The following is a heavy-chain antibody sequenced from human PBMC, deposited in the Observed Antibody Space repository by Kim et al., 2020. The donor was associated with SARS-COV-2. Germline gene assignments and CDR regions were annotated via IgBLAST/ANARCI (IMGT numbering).Heavy chain of an antibody. CDR1: GFTVSSNY. CDR2: IYSGGST. CDR3: ASSSSWYYFDY. Sequence: GGSLRLSCAASGFTVSSNYMSWVRQAPGKGLEWVSVIYSGGSTYYADSVKGRFTISRDNSKNTLYLQMNSLRAEDTAVYYCASSSSWYYFDYWGQGTLVTVSS. D-gene: IGHD6-13*01. J-gene: IGHJ4*02. V-gene: IGHV3-53*01.